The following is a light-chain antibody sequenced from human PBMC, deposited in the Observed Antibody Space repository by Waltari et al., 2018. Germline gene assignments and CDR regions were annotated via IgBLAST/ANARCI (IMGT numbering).Light chain of an antibody. CDR2: GAS. Sequence: EIVLTQAPGTLSLSPGERATLSCRASPSLSSSSLAWDQQRPGQAPRRLTYGASTRASGISDRFSGSGSGTDFTLTISRLEPEDFAVYYCQQYGRSPRTFGGGTKLEI. J-gene: IGKJ4*01. V-gene: IGKV3-20*01. CDR3: QQYGRSPRT. CDR1: PSLSSSS.